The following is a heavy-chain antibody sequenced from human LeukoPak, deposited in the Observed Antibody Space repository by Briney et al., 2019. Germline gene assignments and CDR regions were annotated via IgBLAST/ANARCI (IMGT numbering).Heavy chain of an antibody. CDR1: GGSFSGYY. Sequence: SETLSLTCAVYGGSFSGYYWSWIRQPPGKGLEWIGEINHSGGTNYNPSLKSRVTISVDTSKNQFSLKLSSVTAADTAVYYCARGWAGRPGYFGYWGQGTLVTVSS. V-gene: IGHV4-34*01. D-gene: IGHD1-26*01. J-gene: IGHJ4*02. CDR2: INHSGGT. CDR3: ARGWAGRPGYFGY.